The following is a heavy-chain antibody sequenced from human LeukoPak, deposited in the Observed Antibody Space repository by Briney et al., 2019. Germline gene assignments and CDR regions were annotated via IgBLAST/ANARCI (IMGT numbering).Heavy chain of an antibody. CDR3: ASSGWGRSRNVDY. D-gene: IGHD1-14*01. CDR2: IYTSGST. J-gene: IGHJ4*02. CDR1: GFTFSSYA. Sequence: PGGSLRLPCAASGFTFSSYAMSWIRQPAGKGLEWIGRIYTSGSTNYNPSLKSRVTMSVDTSKNQFSLKLSSVTAADTAVYYCASSGWGRSRNVDYWGQGTLVTVSS. V-gene: IGHV4-4*07.